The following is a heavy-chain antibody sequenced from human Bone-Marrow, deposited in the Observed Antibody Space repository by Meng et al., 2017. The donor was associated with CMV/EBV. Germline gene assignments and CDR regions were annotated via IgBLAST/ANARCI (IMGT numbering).Heavy chain of an antibody. J-gene: IGHJ5*02. D-gene: IGHD1-7*01. Sequence: SETLSLTCTVSGGSISSYYWSWIRQPPGKGLEWIGYIYYSGSTNYNPSLKSRVTISVDTAKNQFSLKLSSVTAADTAVYYCARGHWTYGFDPWGQGTLVTASS. V-gene: IGHV4-59*01. CDR1: GGSISSYY. CDR2: IYYSGST. CDR3: ARGHWTYGFDP.